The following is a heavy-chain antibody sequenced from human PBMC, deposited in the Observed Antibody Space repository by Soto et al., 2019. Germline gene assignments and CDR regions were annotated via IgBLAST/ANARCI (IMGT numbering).Heavy chain of an antibody. CDR1: GGSISSYC. CDR3: ARTETTGTTVH. D-gene: IGHD1-1*01. CDR2: IYDSGST. V-gene: IGHV4-59*01. J-gene: IGHJ4*02. Sequence: SETLSLTCTVSGGSISSYCWNWIRQPPGKGLEWIGCIYDSGSTYYNPSLQSRVTISLDTSKNQFFLKLSSVTAADTAVYYCARTETTGTTVHWGQGTLVTVSS.